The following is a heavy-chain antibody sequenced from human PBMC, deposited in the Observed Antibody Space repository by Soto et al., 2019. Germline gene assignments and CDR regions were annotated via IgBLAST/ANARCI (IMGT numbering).Heavy chain of an antibody. CDR1: GYTFTSYG. Sequence: QVQLVQSGAEVKKPGASVKVSCKASGYTFTSYGINWVRQAPGQGLEWLGWISAYDGYTNYAQILQGRVSMTTDTSTKTAYLGLSRLRSDETAMYYCARGGFYDSSGARNYYYYGMNVWGQGTTVTVSS. V-gene: IGHV1-18*01. CDR2: ISAYDGYT. J-gene: IGHJ6*02. D-gene: IGHD3-22*01. CDR3: ARGGFYDSSGARNYYYYGMNV.